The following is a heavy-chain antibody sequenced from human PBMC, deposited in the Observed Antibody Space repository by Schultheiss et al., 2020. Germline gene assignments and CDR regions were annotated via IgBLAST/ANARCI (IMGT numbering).Heavy chain of an antibody. Sequence: SETLSLTCTVSGGSISSGGYYWSWIRQPPGKGLGWIGYIYHSGSTYYNPSLKSRVTISVDRSKNQFSLKLSSVTAADTAVYYCARVPDYYDSSGPLFDYWGQGTLVTVSA. CDR2: IYHSGST. D-gene: IGHD3-22*01. CDR3: ARVPDYYDSSGPLFDY. J-gene: IGHJ4*02. CDR1: GGSISSGGYY. V-gene: IGHV4-30-2*01.